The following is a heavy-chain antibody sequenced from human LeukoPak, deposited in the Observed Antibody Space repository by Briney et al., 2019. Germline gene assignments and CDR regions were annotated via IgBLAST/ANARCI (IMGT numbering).Heavy chain of an antibody. CDR2: ISAYNGNT. Sequence: APVKVSCKASGYTFTSYGISWVRQAPGQGLEWMGWISAYNGNTNYAQKLQGRVTMTTDTSTSTAYMELRSLRSDDTAVYYCARGMYCGGDCYSGVDYWGQGTLVTVSS. J-gene: IGHJ4*02. V-gene: IGHV1-18*01. CDR3: ARGMYCGGDCYSGVDY. D-gene: IGHD2-21*02. CDR1: GYTFTSYG.